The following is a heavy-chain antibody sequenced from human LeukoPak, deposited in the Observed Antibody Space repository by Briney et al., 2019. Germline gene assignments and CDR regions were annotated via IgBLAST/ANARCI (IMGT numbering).Heavy chain of an antibody. D-gene: IGHD3-22*01. CDR2: IYYSGST. CDR3: ARVDSSGYYFH. Sequence: SETLSLTCTVSGGSISSGGYYWSWIRQHPGQGLEWVGYIYYSGSTYYNPSLKSRVTISVDTSKNQFSLKLSSVTAADTAVYYCARVDSSGYYFHWGQGTLVTVSS. CDR1: GGSISSGGYY. V-gene: IGHV4-31*03. J-gene: IGHJ4*02.